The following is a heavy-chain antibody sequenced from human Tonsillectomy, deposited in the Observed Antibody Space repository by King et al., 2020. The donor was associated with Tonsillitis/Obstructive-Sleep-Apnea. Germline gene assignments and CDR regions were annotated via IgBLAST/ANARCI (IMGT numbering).Heavy chain of an antibody. J-gene: IGHJ4*02. CDR3: ARDEGYCSGGSCQGDFDY. Sequence: VQLVESGGGVVRPGGSLRLSCAAAGFTFDDYGMSGGRQAPGKGLEWVSVINWNGGSTGYADSVKGRFTISRDNAKNSLYLQMNSLRAEDTALYYCARDEGYCSGGSCQGDFDYWGQGTLVTVSS. CDR1: GFTFDDYG. D-gene: IGHD2-15*01. V-gene: IGHV3-20*04. CDR2: INWNGGST.